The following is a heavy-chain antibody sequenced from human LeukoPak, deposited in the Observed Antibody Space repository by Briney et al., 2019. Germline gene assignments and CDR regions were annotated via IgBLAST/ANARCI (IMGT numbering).Heavy chain of an antibody. Sequence: PGGSLRLSCAASGFTFSSYSMNWVRQAPGKGLEWVSSISSSSSYIYYADSVKGRFTISRDNAKNSLYLQMSSLRAEDTAVYYCARERYYYDSSGYSKWFDPWGQGTLVTVSS. CDR2: ISSSSSYI. J-gene: IGHJ5*02. V-gene: IGHV3-21*01. CDR1: GFTFSSYS. D-gene: IGHD3-22*01. CDR3: ARERYYYDSSGYSKWFDP.